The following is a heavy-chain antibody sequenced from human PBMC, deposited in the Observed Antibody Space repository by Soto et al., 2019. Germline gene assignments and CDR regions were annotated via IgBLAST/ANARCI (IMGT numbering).Heavy chain of an antibody. CDR2: IHHSGST. CDR3: VSKLSEGYYYFDY. J-gene: IGHJ4*02. CDR1: GGSISSSKW. Sequence: ETLSLTCAVSGGSISSSKWWSWVRQPPGKGLEWIGEIHHSGSTNCKPSLKSRVTISVDKSKNQFSLKLTSVTAADTAVYYCVSKLSEGYYYFDYWGQGTLVTVSS. D-gene: IGHD3-22*01. V-gene: IGHV4-4*02.